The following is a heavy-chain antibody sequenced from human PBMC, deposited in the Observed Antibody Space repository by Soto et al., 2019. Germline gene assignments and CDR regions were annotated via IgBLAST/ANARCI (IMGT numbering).Heavy chain of an antibody. J-gene: IGHJ5*02. CDR3: AHIPNYYQYDWFDP. CDR1: GFSLTTRGVG. V-gene: IGHV2-5*02. D-gene: IGHD3-16*01. CDR2: IYWDDDK. Sequence: QITLKESGPPLVKPTQTLTLTCTFSGFSLTTRGVGVGWIRQPPGKALECLALIYWDDDKRYSPSLQSRLSITKHTSKNPVVLTMTNVDPVDTATYYCAHIPNYYQYDWFDPWGQGTLVSVSS.